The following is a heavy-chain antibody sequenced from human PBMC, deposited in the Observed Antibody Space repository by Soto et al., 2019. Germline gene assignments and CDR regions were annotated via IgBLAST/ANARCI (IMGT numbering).Heavy chain of an antibody. CDR2: IYSGGST. CDR1: GFTVSSNY. V-gene: IGHV3-66*01. D-gene: IGHD6-6*01. CDR3: ARDPSRSSSSRYYYYYMDV. J-gene: IGHJ6*03. Sequence: GGSLRLSCAASGFTVSSNYMSWVRQAPGKGLEWVSVIYSGGSTYYADSVKGRFTISRDNSKNTLYLQMNSLRAEDTAVYYCARDPSRSSSSRYYYYYMDVWGKGTTVTVSS.